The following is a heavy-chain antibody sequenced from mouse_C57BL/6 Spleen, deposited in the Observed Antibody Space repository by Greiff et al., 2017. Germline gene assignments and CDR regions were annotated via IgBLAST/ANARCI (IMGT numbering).Heavy chain of an antibody. D-gene: IGHD1-1*02. CDR1: GYTFTDYY. Sequence: VQLQQSGAELVRPGASVKLSCKASGYTFTDYYINWVKQRPGQGLEWIARIYPGSGNTYYNEKFKGKATLTAEKSSSTAYMQLSSLTSEDSAVYFCAGLGWLDYWGQGTTLTVSS. CDR3: AGLGWLDY. V-gene: IGHV1-76*01. CDR2: IYPGSGNT. J-gene: IGHJ2*01.